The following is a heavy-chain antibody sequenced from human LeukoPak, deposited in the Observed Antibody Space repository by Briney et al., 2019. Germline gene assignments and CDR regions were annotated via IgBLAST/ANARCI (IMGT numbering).Heavy chain of an antibody. J-gene: IGHJ5*02. CDR2: IGGRGGST. V-gene: IGHV3-23*01. CDR1: GFRFSDFT. Sequence: GGSLRRSCAASGFRFSDFTMTWVRQAPGKGPEWVSVIGGRGGSTYYADSLGGRFIISRDNSKDMVYLQMNSLKVEDTATYYCGKEGGAWGQGTKVTVSS. CDR3: GKEGGA. D-gene: IGHD3-16*01.